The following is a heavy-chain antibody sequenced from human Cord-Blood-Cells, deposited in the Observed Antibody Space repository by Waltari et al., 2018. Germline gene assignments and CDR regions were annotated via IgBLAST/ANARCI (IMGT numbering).Heavy chain of an antibody. CDR2: IKQDGSEK. CDR1: GFTFSRYW. D-gene: IGHD3-10*01. Sequence: EVQLVESGGGLVQPGGSLRLSCAASGFTFSRYWMSWVRQAPGKGLEWVANIKQDGSEKYYVNSVKGRFTISRDNAKNSLYRQMNSLRAEDTAVYYCARAGITMVQGVLWGQGTLVTVSS. J-gene: IGHJ4*02. CDR3: ARAGITMVQGVL. V-gene: IGHV3-7*01.